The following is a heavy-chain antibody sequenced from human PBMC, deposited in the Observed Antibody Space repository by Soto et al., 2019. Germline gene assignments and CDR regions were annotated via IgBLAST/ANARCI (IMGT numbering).Heavy chain of an antibody. V-gene: IGHV4-4*07. CDR2: IYSSGST. CDR3: ARDRGDYGSADY. CDR1: VGSIDSYY. J-gene: IGHJ4*02. D-gene: IGHD3-10*01. Sequence: QVQLQESGPGLVKPSETLSLTCTVPVGSIDSYYWSWIRQSPGKGLGWIGRIYSSGSTNYNPSLNSRVTMSVDTSKNQVSLRLSSVTAADTAVYYCARDRGDYGSADYWGQGTLVTVSS.